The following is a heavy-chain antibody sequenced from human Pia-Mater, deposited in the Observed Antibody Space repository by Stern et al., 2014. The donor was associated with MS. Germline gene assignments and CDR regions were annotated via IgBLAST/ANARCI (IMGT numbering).Heavy chain of an antibody. D-gene: IGHD3-9*01. CDR1: GGTFNVYA. CDR2: IIPIFGTA. Sequence: VQLVESGAEVKTPGASAKVSCKASGGTFNVYAINWLRQAPGHGLEWMGGIIPIFGTANYAQKFQGRVTITADESTRTSSMQLSSLRYDDTAVYYCARDGRHTDNYGLDVWGQGTTVTVSS. J-gene: IGHJ6*02. V-gene: IGHV1-69*01. CDR3: ARDGRHTDNYGLDV.